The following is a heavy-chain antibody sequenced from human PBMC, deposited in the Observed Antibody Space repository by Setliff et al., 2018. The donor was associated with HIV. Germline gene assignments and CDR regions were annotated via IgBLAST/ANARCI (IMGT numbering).Heavy chain of an antibody. V-gene: IGHV1-69*05. D-gene: IGHD1-26*01. Sequence: SVKVSCKASGGTFSSYAISWVRQAPGQGLEWMGGIIPIFGTANYAQKFQGRVTITTDESTSTAYMELSSLRSEDTAVYYCATEFKIGASGTFEFWGQGTLVTVSS. CDR2: IIPIFGTA. CDR3: ATEFKIGASGTFEF. CDR1: GGTFSSYA. J-gene: IGHJ4*02.